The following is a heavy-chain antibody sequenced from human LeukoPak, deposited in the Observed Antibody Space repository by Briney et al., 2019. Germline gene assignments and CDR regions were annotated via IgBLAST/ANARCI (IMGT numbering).Heavy chain of an antibody. J-gene: IGHJ3*02. CDR2: IYPGDSDT. D-gene: IGHD5-24*01. CDR3: ARSRRDGYKGGRGAFDI. Sequence: GESLKISCKGSGYSFTSYWIGWVRQMPGKGLEWMGIIYPGDSDTRYSPSFQGQVTISADKSVSTAYLQWSSLKASDIAMYYCARSRRDGYKGGRGAFDIWGQGTMVTVSS. V-gene: IGHV5-51*01. CDR1: GYSFTSYW.